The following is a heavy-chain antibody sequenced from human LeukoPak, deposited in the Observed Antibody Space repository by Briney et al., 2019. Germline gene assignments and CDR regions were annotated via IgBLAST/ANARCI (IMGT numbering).Heavy chain of an antibody. Sequence: ASVKVSCKAPGYTFTGYYMHWVRQAPGQGLEWMGWINPNSGGTNYAQKFQGRVTMTRDTSISTAYMELSRLRSDDTAVYYCARDPASYPANGLFWGQGTLVTVSS. V-gene: IGHV1-2*02. CDR2: INPNSGGT. CDR3: ARDPASYPANGLF. D-gene: IGHD2-8*01. J-gene: IGHJ4*02. CDR1: GYTFTGYY.